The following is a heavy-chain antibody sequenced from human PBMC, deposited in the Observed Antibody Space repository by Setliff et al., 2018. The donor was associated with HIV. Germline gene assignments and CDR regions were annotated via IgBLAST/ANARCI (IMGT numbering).Heavy chain of an antibody. CDR2: ISAYNGNT. V-gene: IGHV1-18*01. CDR3: AREWRTAMVKYYFDY. Sequence: ASVKVSCKASGYTFTSYGISWVRQAPGQGLEWMGWISAYNGNTDYAQNLQGRVTVTTDTSTSTVYMELRSLRSDDTAVYYCAREWRTAMVKYYFDYWGQGTLVTVSS. CDR1: GYTFTSYG. J-gene: IGHJ4*02. D-gene: IGHD5-18*01.